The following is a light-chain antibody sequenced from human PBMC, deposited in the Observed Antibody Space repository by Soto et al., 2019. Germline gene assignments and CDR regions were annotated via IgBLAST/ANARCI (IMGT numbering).Light chain of an antibody. CDR2: DAS. V-gene: IGKV1-33*01. CDR3: QKYNSAPWT. Sequence: DIQMTRSPSSLSASVGDRVTITCEASQDISNYLNWYQQKPGKAPKLLIYDASNLETGVPSRFSGSGSGADFTLTISSLQPEDVATYYCQKYNSAPWTFGQGSKVDIK. J-gene: IGKJ1*01. CDR1: QDISNY.